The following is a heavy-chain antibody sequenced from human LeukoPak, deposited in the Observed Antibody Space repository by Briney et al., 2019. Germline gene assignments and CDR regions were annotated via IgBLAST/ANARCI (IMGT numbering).Heavy chain of an antibody. V-gene: IGHV4-34*01. CDR3: ARLSSSWYLY. Sequence: SETLSLTCVVYGGSFSGDFWSWIRQPPGKGLEWIGEINHSGSTNYNPSLKSRVTISVDTSKNQFSLKLSSVTAADTAVYYCARLSSSWYLYWGQGTLVTVSS. CDR1: GGSFSGDF. J-gene: IGHJ4*02. CDR2: INHSGST. D-gene: IGHD6-13*01.